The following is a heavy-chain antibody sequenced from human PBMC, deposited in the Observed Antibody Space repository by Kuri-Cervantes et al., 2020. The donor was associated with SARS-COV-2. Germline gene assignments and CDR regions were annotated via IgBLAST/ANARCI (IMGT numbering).Heavy chain of an antibody. J-gene: IGHJ4*02. Sequence: KVSCKGSGYSFTSYWIGWVRQMPGKGLEWMGIIYPGDSDTRYSPSFQGQVTISADKSISTAYPQWSSLKASDTAMYYCARQSADRSSTSCYIDYWGQGTLVTVSS. CDR3: ARQSADRSSTSCYIDY. V-gene: IGHV5-51*01. D-gene: IGHD2-2*02. CDR1: GYSFTSYW. CDR2: IYPGDSDT.